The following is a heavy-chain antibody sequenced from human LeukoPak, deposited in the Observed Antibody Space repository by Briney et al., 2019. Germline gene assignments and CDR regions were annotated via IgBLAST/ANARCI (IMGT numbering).Heavy chain of an antibody. D-gene: IGHD6-13*01. Sequence: SETLSLTCAVYGGSFSGYYWSWIRQPPGKGLEWIGEINHSGSTNYNPSLKSRVTISVDTSKNQFSLKLSSVTAADTAVYYCARGRSSSWSGYYYYYMDVWGQGTTVTVSS. J-gene: IGHJ6*03. V-gene: IGHV4-34*01. CDR3: ARGRSSSWSGYYYYYMDV. CDR1: GGSFSGYY. CDR2: INHSGST.